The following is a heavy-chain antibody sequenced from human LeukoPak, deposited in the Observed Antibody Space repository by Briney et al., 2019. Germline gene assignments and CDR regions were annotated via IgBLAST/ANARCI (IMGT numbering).Heavy chain of an antibody. CDR1: GYTFTGYY. D-gene: IGHD1-26*01. CDR2: INPNSGDT. J-gene: IGHJ4*02. V-gene: IGHV1-2*02. CDR3: ARAGPFYSGNYLGF. Sequence: ASVKVSCKASGYTFTGYYMNWVRQAPGQGLEWMGWINPNSGDTNSAQKFQGRVTMTGDTSISTAYMELSRLTSDDTAVYYCARAGPFYSGNYLGFWGQGTLVTVSS.